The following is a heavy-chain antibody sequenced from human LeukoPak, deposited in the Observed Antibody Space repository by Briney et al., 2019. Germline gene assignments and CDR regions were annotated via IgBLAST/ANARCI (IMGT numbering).Heavy chain of an antibody. CDR2: INPNSGGT. CDR3: ARESRRLAAGTGYFDY. Sequence: ASVKVSCKASGYTFTGYYMHWVRQAPGQGLEWMGWINPNSGGTNYAQKFQGRVTMTRDTSISTAYMELSRLRSDDTAVYYCARESRRLAAGTGYFDYWGQGTLVTVSS. CDR1: GYTFTGYY. D-gene: IGHD6-13*01. V-gene: IGHV1-2*02. J-gene: IGHJ4*02.